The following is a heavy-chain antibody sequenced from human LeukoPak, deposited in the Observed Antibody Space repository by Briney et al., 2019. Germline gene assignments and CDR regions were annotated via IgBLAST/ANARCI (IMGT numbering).Heavy chain of an antibody. CDR3: TREGVTAQDYGMDV. CDR2: IIPIFGTA. V-gene: IGHV1-69*13. J-gene: IGHJ6*02. D-gene: IGHD4-23*01. CDR1: GGTFSSYA. Sequence: VASVKVSCKASGGTFSSYAISWVRQAPGQGLEWMGGIIPIFGTANYAQKFQGRVTITADESTSTAYMELSSLRSEDTAVYYCTREGVTAQDYGMDVWGQGITVTVSS.